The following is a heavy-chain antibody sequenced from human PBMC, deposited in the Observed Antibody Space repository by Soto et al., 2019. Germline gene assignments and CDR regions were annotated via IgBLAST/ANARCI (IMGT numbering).Heavy chain of an antibody. J-gene: IGHJ3*02. CDR2: INPNSGGT. V-gene: IGHV1-2*04. CDR3: ARDTEYSSPGDI. Sequence: ASVKVSCKASGYTFTGYYMHWVRQAPGQGLEWMGWINPNSGGTNYAQKFQGWVTMTRDTSISTAYMELSRLRSDDTAVYYCARDTEYSSPGDIWGQGTMVTVSS. CDR1: GYTFTGYY. D-gene: IGHD6-6*01.